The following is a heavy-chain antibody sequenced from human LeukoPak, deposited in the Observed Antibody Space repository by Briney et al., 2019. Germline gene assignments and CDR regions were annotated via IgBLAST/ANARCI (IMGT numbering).Heavy chain of an antibody. J-gene: IGHJ4*02. CDR2: IWYDGSNK. CDR3: AKGAGSGAVHYLDQ. D-gene: IGHD2-15*01. Sequence: GRPLRLSCAASGFSFNRYGMHWVRQAPGKGLELVAVIWYDGSNKYCGDSVKGRFTISRDNFRNTLYLEMNNLRVDDTALYYCAKGAGSGAVHYLDQWGQGTLVTVSS. V-gene: IGHV3-33*06. CDR1: GFSFNRYG.